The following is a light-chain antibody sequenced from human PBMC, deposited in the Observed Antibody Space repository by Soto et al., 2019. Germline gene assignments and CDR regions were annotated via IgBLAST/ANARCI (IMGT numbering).Light chain of an antibody. V-gene: IGLV8-61*01. CDR2: TTD. CDR1: SGSVSTSYY. J-gene: IGLJ3*02. Sequence: QAVVTQEPSFSVSPGGTVTVTCGLSSGSVSTSYYHSWYQQTPGLSPRTLIYTTDTRSSWVPDRCSGSILGNKAVLTITGGQAVDESHYYCMIFLGRGDWVFGGWPKVTVL. CDR3: MIFLGRGDWV.